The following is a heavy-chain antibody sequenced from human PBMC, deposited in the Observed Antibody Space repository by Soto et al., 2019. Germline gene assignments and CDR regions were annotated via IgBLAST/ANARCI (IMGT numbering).Heavy chain of an antibody. J-gene: IGHJ6*02. CDR3: ASLGRHG. CDR2: IKHDGSEK. Sequence: GGSLRLSCAASGFTFSDSWMDWVRQAPGKGPEWVANIKHDGSEKNYVVSVKGRFTISRDNAKNSLYLQMKSLRAEDTAVYYCASLGRHGWGQGTRVTVSS. V-gene: IGHV3-7*01. CDR1: GFTFSDSW. D-gene: IGHD3-16*01.